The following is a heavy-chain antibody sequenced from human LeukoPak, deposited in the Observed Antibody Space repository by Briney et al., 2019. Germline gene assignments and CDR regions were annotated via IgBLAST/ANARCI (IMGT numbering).Heavy chain of an antibody. V-gene: IGHV3-21*01. CDR3: ARDRLPSHQDDFDY. CDR1: GFTFSSYS. J-gene: IGHJ4*02. CDR2: ISSSSSYR. D-gene: IGHD3-3*01. Sequence: GGSLRLSCTGSGFTFSSYSMNWVRQAPGKGLEWVSSISSSSSYRYYEESVKGRFTISRDNSKNTLYLQMNSLRPEDTAVYYCARDRLPSHQDDFDYWGQGTLVTVSS.